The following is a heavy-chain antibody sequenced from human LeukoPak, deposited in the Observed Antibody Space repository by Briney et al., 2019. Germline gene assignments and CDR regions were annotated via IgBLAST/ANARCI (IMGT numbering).Heavy chain of an antibody. CDR3: ARDRHYYGSGSYYYFDY. Sequence: PSETLSLTCTVSGGSISSGDYYWSWIRQPPGKGLEWIGYIYYSGSTYYNPSLKSRVTISVDTSKNQFSLKLSSVTAADTAVYYCARDRHYYGSGSYYYFDYWGQGTLVTVSS. V-gene: IGHV4-30-4*01. J-gene: IGHJ4*02. CDR2: IYYSGST. CDR1: GGSISSGDYY. D-gene: IGHD3-10*01.